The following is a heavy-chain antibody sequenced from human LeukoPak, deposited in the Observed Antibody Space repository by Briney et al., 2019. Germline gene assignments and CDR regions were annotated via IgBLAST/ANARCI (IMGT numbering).Heavy chain of an antibody. Sequence: GGSPRLSCAASGFTSSDYSMSWIRQAPGKGLEWVSYIGGSGTIFYADSVKGRFTISRDNAQSSLYLQMNSVRAEDTAVYYCARVGLGTREFDYWGQGTLVTVSS. CDR2: IGGSGTI. J-gene: IGHJ4*02. CDR1: GFTSSDYS. CDR3: ARVGLGTREFDY. V-gene: IGHV3-11*04. D-gene: IGHD3/OR15-3a*01.